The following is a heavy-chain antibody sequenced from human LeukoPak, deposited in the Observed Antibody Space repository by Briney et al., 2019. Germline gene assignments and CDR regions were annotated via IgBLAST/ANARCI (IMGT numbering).Heavy chain of an antibody. CDR2: IYYSGST. Sequence: SETLSLTCAVYGGSFSGYYWSWIRQPPGKGLEWIGYIYYSGSTNYNPSLKSRVTISVDTSKNQFSLKLSSVTAADTAVHYCARIDDYSNYYFDYWGQGTLVTVSS. V-gene: IGHV4-59*01. D-gene: IGHD4-11*01. CDR3: ARIDDYSNYYFDY. CDR1: GGSFSGYY. J-gene: IGHJ4*02.